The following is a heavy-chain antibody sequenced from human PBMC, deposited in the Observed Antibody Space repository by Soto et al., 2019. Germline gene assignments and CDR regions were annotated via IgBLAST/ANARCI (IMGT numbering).Heavy chain of an antibody. J-gene: IGHJ4*02. CDR2: ISGSGGST. CDR1: GFTFSSYA. Sequence: PGGSLRLSCAASGFTFSSYAMSWVRQAPGKGLEWVSAISGSGGSTYYADSVKGRFTISRDNSKNTLYLQMNSLRAEDTAVYYCAKRDRYYDSSGYIDYWGQGTLVTVSS. D-gene: IGHD3-22*01. V-gene: IGHV3-23*01. CDR3: AKRDRYYDSSGYIDY.